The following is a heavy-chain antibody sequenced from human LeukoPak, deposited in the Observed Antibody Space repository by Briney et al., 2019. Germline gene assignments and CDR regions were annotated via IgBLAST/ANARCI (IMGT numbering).Heavy chain of an antibody. D-gene: IGHD6-13*01. V-gene: IGHV1-2*02. J-gene: IGHJ4*02. CDR3: ARDWLTSRWVDY. CDR2: INPNSGGT. CDR1: GYTXTGYY. Sequence: ASVKVSCKASGYTXTGYYMHWVRQAPGQGLEWMGWINPNSGGTDHAQKFQGRVTMTRDTSISTAFMELSSLRSDDTAVYYCARDWLTSRWVDYWGQGTLVTVSS.